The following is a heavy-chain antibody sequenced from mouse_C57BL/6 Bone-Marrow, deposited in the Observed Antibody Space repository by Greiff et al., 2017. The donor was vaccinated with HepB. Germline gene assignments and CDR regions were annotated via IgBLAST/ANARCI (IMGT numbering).Heavy chain of an antibody. V-gene: IGHV1-66*01. J-gene: IGHJ2*01. CDR2: IYPGSGNT. CDR3: ARMITTVVAPFDY. CDR1: GYSFTSYY. D-gene: IGHD1-1*01. Sequence: QVQLQQSGPELVKPGASVKISCKASGYSFTSYYIHWVKQRPGQGLEWIGWIYPGSGNTKYNEKFKGKATLTADTSSSTAYMQLSSLTSEDSAVYYCARMITTVVAPFDYWGQGTTLTVSS.